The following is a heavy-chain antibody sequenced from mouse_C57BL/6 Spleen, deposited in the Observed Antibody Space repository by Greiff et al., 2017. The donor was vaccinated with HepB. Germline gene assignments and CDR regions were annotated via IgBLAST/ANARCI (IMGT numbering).Heavy chain of an antibody. CDR3: ARKWDWYFDV. CDR1: GFTFSRYA. D-gene: IGHD1-3*01. V-gene: IGHV5-4*03. Sequence: DVMLVESGGGLVKPGGSLKLSCAASGFTFSRYAMSWVRQTPEKRLEWVATISDGGSYTYYPDNVKGRFTISRDNAKNNLYLQMSHLKSEDTAMYDCARKWDWYFDVWGTGTTVTVSS. CDR2: ISDGGSYT. J-gene: IGHJ1*03.